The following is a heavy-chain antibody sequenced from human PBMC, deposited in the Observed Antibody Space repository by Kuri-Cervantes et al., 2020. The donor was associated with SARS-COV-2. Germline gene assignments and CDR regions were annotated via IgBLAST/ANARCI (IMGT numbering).Heavy chain of an antibody. Sequence: SETLSLTCTVSGGSISSSSYYWGWIRQPPGKELEWIGSIYYSGSTYYNPSLKSRVTISVDTSKNQFSLKLSSVTAADTAVYYCSRPYYGMDVWGQGTTVTVSS. V-gene: IGHV4-39*01. CDR3: SRPYYGMDV. CDR2: IYYSGST. J-gene: IGHJ6*02. CDR1: GGSISSSSYY.